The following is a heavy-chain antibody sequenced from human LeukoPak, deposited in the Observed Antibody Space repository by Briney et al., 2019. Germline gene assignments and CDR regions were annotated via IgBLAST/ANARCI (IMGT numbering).Heavy chain of an antibody. CDR1: GFTFSSYW. CDR3: ARGRPHGNDY. Sequence: GGSLRLSCAASGFTFSSYWMHWVRQAPGKGLVWVSRIASDGSSTTYADSVKGRFSISRDNAKNTLYLQTNSLRVEDTAVYYCARGRPHGNDYWGQGTLVTVSS. CDR2: IASDGSST. D-gene: IGHD4-23*01. V-gene: IGHV3-74*01. J-gene: IGHJ4*02.